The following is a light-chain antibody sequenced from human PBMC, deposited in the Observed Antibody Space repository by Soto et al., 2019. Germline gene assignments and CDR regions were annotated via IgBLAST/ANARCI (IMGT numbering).Light chain of an antibody. Sequence: QSAVTQPASVSVSPGQSITISCTGTSSDIGDYNYVSWYQHHPGKAPKLMIYEVSKRPSGVPDRFSGSKSGNTASLTVSGLQAEDEADYYCSSYAGSNVRFGGGTKVTVL. CDR3: SSYAGSNVR. CDR1: SSDIGDYNY. J-gene: IGLJ2*01. V-gene: IGLV2-8*01. CDR2: EVS.